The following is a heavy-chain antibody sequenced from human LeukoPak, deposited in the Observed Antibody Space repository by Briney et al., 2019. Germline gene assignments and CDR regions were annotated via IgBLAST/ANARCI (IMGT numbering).Heavy chain of an antibody. D-gene: IGHD3-10*01. CDR1: GYTFTGYY. V-gene: IGHV1-2*02. J-gene: IGHJ3*02. CDR3: ARDQDTMVAFDI. Sequence: VASVKVSCKASGYTFTGYYMHWVRQAPGQGLEWMGWINPNSGGTNYAQKFQGRVTMTRDTSISTAYMELSRLRSDDTAVYYCARDQDTMVAFDIWGQGTMVTVSS. CDR2: INPNSGGT.